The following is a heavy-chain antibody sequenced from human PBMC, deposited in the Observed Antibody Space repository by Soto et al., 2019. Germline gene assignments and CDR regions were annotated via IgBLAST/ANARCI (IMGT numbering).Heavy chain of an antibody. J-gene: IGHJ5*02. Sequence: SETLSLTCTVSGGSISSGDYYWSWIRQPPGKGLEWIGYIYYSGSTYYNPSLKSRVTISVDTSKNQFSLKLTSVTAADTAVYYCARGGYAILQFDPWGQGTLVTVSS. CDR2: IYYSGST. V-gene: IGHV4-30-4*02. D-gene: IGHD2-8*01. CDR3: ARGGYAILQFDP. CDR1: GGSISSGDYY.